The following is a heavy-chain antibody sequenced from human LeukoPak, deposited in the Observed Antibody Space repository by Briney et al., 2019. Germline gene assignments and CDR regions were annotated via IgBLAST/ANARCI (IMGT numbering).Heavy chain of an antibody. CDR1: GFTFSSYA. CDR2: ISGSGGST. Sequence: GGSLRLSCGASGFTFSSYAMSWVRQAPGKGLEWVSAISGSGGSTYYADSVRGRFTISRDNSKNTLYLQMNSLRAEDTAVYYCANDPTYYDILTGYYRAEFDYWGQGTLVTVSS. CDR3: ANDPTYYDILTGYYRAEFDY. V-gene: IGHV3-23*01. D-gene: IGHD3-9*01. J-gene: IGHJ4*02.